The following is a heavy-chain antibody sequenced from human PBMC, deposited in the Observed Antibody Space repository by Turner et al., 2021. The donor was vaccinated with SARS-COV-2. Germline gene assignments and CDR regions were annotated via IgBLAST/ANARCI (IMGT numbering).Heavy chain of an antibody. Sequence: EVQLVESGGGLVQPGGSLRLSCAASGFTFSSYWMNWVRQTPGKGLEWMANIKQDGSEKNYVDSVKGRFTISRDNAKNSLYLQMNSLRAEDTAVYYCARDLMFTAAAPYGMDVWGQGTTVTVSS. CDR1: GFTFSSYW. CDR3: ARDLMFTAAAPYGMDV. CDR2: IKQDGSEK. D-gene: IGHD6-13*01. J-gene: IGHJ6*02. V-gene: IGHV3-7*01.